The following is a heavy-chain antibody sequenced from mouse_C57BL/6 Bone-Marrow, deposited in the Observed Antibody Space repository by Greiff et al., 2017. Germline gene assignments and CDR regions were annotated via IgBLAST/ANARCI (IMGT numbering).Heavy chain of an antibody. D-gene: IGHD1-1*01. CDR1: YTFTDYYM. J-gene: IGHJ4*01. V-gene: IGHV1-83*01. Sequence: VQLQESGPELVKPGASVKMSCKASGYTFTDYYMHWVKQKPGKGLEWIGEIYPGSGNTYYNEKFKGKATLTADTSSSTAYMQLSSLTSEDSAVYFCARLPYYGSRNYYAMDYWGQGTSVTVSS. CDR3: RLPYYGSRNYYAMDY. CDR2: YPGSGNTY.